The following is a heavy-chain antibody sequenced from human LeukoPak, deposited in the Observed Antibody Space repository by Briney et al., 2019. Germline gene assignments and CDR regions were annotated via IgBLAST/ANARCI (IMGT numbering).Heavy chain of an antibody. D-gene: IGHD3-10*01. J-gene: IGHJ6*02. CDR1: GFTFSNAW. Sequence: GGTLRLSCAASGFTFSNAWMSRVRQAPGKGLEWVGRIKSKTDGGTTDYAAPVKGRFTISRDDSKNTLYLQMNSLKTEDTAVYYCTTDLLWFGEYGYYYGMDVWGQGTTVTVSS. CDR3: TTDLLWFGEYGYYYGMDV. V-gene: IGHV3-15*01. CDR2: IKSKTDGGTT.